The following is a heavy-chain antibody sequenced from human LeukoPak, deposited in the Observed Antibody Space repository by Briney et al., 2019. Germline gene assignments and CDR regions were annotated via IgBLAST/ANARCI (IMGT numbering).Heavy chain of an antibody. CDR3: ASPRLRVDAFDI. D-gene: IGHD5-12*01. CDR1: GYTFTGYY. V-gene: IGHV1-2*02. CDR2: INPDSGGT. Sequence: ASVKVSCKASGYTFTGYYIHWVGQAPGQGLGWMAWINPDSGGTNYAQKFQGRVTMTRDTSISTAYMELSRLRSDDTAVYYCASPRLRVDAFDIWGQGTMVTVSS. J-gene: IGHJ3*02.